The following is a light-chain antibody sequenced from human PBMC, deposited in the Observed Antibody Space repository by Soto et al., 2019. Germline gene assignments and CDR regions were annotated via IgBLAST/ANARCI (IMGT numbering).Light chain of an antibody. CDR3: QQYNSYSPWT. V-gene: IGKV1-5*01. J-gene: IGKJ1*01. CDR2: DAS. CDR1: QSISSW. Sequence: DIQMTQSPSTLSASVGDRVTITCRASQSISSWLAWYQQKPGKAPKLLIYDASSLESGVPSRFSGSGSGTEFTLTISSLQPDDFATYYCQQYNSYSPWTFGQGNKVELK.